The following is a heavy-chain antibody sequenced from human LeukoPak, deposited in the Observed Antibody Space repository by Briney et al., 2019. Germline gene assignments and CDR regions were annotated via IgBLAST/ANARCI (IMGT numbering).Heavy chain of an antibody. CDR2: INQDGNEK. J-gene: IGHJ5*02. D-gene: IGHD3-22*01. V-gene: IGHV3-7*03. CDR3: ARKLYYYDSGGSAGYAGWFDP. CDR1: RFTFSNYW. Sequence: GGSLRLSCAVSRFTFSNYWMSWVRRAPGNGREWVANINQDGNEKYYMDSAKGRFSISRDNAENALYLQMNSLGAEDTAVYYCARKLYYYDSGGSAGYAGWFDPWGQGTLVTVSS.